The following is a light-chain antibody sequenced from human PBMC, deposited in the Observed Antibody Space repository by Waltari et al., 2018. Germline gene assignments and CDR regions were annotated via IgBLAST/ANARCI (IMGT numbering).Light chain of an antibody. J-gene: IGLJ2*01. V-gene: IGLV2-8*01. CDR3: SSYAGGNTLV. CDR1: SSDVGRYKF. Sequence: QPALTQPPSASGSLGHSVTISCTGSSSDVGRYKFVSWYQQYPGQAPKLIFYEVFTRPPGVPDLFSVSKSGYAASLTVSGLQPEDEADYYCSSYAGGNTLVFGGGTRLTVL. CDR2: EVF.